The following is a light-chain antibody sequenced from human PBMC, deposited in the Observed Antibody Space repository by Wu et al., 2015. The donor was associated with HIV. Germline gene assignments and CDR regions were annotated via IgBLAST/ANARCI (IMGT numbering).Light chain of an antibody. Sequence: LPARPSHECWQRLSLGTTTETYGHASPGLLIYHSSTRATGVPARFSGSGSGTEFTLTISSLQSEDFGFYYCQQYNKWPLFGGGTKVEIK. CDR2: HSS. CDR1: HECWQR. V-gene: IGKV3-15*01. CDR3: QQYNKWPL. J-gene: IGKJ4*01.